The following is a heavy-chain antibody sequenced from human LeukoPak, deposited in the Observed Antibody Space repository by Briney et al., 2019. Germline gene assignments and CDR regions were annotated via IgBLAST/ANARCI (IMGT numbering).Heavy chain of an antibody. J-gene: IGHJ4*02. CDR1: GFTFSSYG. D-gene: IGHD6-19*01. V-gene: IGHV3-23*01. CDR3: AKAVGQWLVEFDY. CDR2: ISGSGGST. Sequence: PGGSLRLSCAASGFTFSSYGMHRVRQAPGKGLEWVSAISGSGGSTYYADSVKGRFTISRDNSKNTLYLQMNSLRAEDTAVYYCAKAVGQWLVEFDYWGQGTLVTVSS.